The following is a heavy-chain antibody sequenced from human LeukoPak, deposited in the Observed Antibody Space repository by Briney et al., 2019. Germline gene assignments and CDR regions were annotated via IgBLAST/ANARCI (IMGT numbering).Heavy chain of an antibody. V-gene: IGHV3-11*01. CDR1: GFTFSDYY. CDR2: ISSSGSTI. CDR3: ATYYDFWSGYYGGNGMDV. D-gene: IGHD3-3*01. Sequence: GGSLRLSCAASGFTFSDYYMSWIRQAPGKGLEWVSYISSSGSTINYADSVKGRFTISRDNAKNSLYLQMNSLRAEDTAVYYCATYYDFWSGYYGGNGMDVWGQGTTVTVSS. J-gene: IGHJ6*02.